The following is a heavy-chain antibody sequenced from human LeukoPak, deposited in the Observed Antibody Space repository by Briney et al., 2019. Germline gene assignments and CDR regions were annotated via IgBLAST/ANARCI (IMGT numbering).Heavy chain of an antibody. V-gene: IGHV3-23*01. CDR3: AKDRGATSEFDY. Sequence: PGGTLRLSCASSGFIFDDYGKNWVRQAPGKGLEWVIAISGSGGTTYYADSVKGRFTISRDNSKNTLYLQMNSMRAEDTAVYHCAKDRGATSEFDYWGQGTLVTVSS. D-gene: IGHD1-26*01. CDR1: GFIFDDYG. J-gene: IGHJ4*02. CDR2: ISGSGGTT.